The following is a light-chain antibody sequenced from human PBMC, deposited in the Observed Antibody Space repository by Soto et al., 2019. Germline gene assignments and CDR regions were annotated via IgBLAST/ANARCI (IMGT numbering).Light chain of an antibody. CDR3: QQFDGSRWT. Sequence: DIVLTQSPGTLSSSPGETATLSCRASQSISGSHLAWYQQKPGQAPRLLVYGASSRATGIPDRFSGSGSGTEFTLTISRLEPEDFAVYYCQQFDGSRWTFGQGTKVDIK. CDR1: QSISGSH. J-gene: IGKJ1*01. CDR2: GAS. V-gene: IGKV3-20*01.